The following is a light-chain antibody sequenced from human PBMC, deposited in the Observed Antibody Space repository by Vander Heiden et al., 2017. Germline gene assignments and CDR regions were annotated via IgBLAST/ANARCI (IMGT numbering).Light chain of an antibody. J-gene: IGKJ4*01. CDR3: QQYNKWPPLT. CDR1: QSVSSN. V-gene: IGKV3-15*01. Sequence: ETVMTQSPATLFVSPGERATLSCRASQSVSSNLAWYQQKPGQAPRLLIYDASTRATGIPARFSGTGYGTEFTLTISSLQSEDFAVYYCQQYNKWPPLTFGGGTRVEIK. CDR2: DAS.